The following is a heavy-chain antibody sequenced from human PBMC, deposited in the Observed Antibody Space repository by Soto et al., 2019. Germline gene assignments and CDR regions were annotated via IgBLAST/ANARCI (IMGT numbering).Heavy chain of an antibody. CDR2: IYYSGST. J-gene: IGHJ3*02. D-gene: IGHD3-16*02. Sequence: SETLSLTCTVSGGSISSGDYYWSWIRQPPGKGLEWIGYIYYSGSTYYNPSLKSRVTISVDTSKKQFSLKLSSVTAADTAVYYCARANPNTYDYVWGSYRSGFAPVPFDIWGQGTMVTVSS. CDR3: ARANPNTYDYVWGSYRSGFAPVPFDI. V-gene: IGHV4-30-4*01. CDR1: GGSISSGDYY.